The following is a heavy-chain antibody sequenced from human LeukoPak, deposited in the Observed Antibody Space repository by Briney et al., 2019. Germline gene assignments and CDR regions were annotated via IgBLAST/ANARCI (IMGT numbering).Heavy chain of an antibody. CDR3: ARARPRYSYAYYFDY. Sequence: SQTLSLTCDVSGGSISSGLYSWSWIRQPPGKGLEWIGYIYYSGSTNYNPSLKSRVTISVDTSKNQFSLKLSSVTAADTAVYYCARARPRYSYAYYFDYWGQGTLVTVSS. CDR2: IYYSGST. J-gene: IGHJ4*02. V-gene: IGHV4-61*01. CDR1: GGSISSGLYS. D-gene: IGHD5-18*01.